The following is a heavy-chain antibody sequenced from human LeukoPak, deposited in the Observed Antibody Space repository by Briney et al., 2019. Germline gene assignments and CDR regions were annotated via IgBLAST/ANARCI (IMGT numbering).Heavy chain of an antibody. V-gene: IGHV4-31*03. J-gene: IGHJ4*02. CDR3: ARGLERGYYSNFDY. D-gene: IGHD3-10*01. CDR1: GGSISSGGYY. CDR2: IYYSGST. Sequence: PSETLSLTCTVSGGSISSGGYYWSWIRQHPGKGLEWIGYIYYSGSTYYNPSLKSRDTISVDTSKNQFSLKLSSVTAADTAVYYCARGLERGYYSNFDYWGQGTLVTVSS.